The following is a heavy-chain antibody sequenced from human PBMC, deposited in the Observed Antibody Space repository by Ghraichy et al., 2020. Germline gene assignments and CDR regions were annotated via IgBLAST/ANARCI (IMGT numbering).Heavy chain of an antibody. CDR2: INTDGSST. V-gene: IGHV3-74*01. D-gene: IGHD3-22*01. J-gene: IGHJ1*01. CDR3: ASDRGYDNKD. Sequence: GGSLRLSCAASGFTFSTYWMHWVRQAPWKGLVWVSRINTDGSSTSYADSVKGRFTISRDNAKNTLYLQMNSLRGEDTAVYYCASDRGYDNKDWGQGTLVTVSS. CDR1: GFTFSTYW.